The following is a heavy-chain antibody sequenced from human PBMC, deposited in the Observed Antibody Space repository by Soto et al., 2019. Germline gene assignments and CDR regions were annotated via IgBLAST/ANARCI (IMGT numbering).Heavy chain of an antibody. D-gene: IGHD2-15*01. J-gene: IGHJ1*01. V-gene: IGHV4-34*01. Sequence: SETLSLTCAVYGGSFSGYYWSWIRQPPGKGLEWIGEINHSGSTNYNPSLKSRVTISVDTSKNQFSLKLSSVTAADTAVYYCVRAPRTPVVVVVAANRAEYFQHWGQGTLVTVS. CDR3: VRAPRTPVVVVVAANRAEYFQH. CDR1: GGSFSGYY. CDR2: INHSGST.